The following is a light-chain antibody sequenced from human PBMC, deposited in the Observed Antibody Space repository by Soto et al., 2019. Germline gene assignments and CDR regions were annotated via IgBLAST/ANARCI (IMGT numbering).Light chain of an antibody. CDR3: QQYNSYSWT. Sequence: ESLLTQSPATLSLSPGERATLSCRASPSVSNSLAWYQHKPGQAPRLLIYDASNRATGVPTRFSGSGSGTDFTLTISSLQPDDFATYYCQQYNSYSWTFGQGTKVDIK. CDR2: DAS. V-gene: IGKV3-11*01. CDR1: PSVSNS. J-gene: IGKJ1*01.